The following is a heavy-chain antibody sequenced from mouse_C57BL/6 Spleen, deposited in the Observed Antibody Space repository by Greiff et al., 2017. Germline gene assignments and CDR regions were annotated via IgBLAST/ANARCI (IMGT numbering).Heavy chain of an antibody. D-gene: IGHD2-5*01. J-gene: IGHJ2*01. Sequence: QVQLQQSGAELVRPGTSVKVSCKASGYAFTNYLIEWVKQRPGQGLEWIGVINPGSGGTNYNEKFKGKATLTADKSSSTAYMQLSSLTSEDSAVYFCARSYYSNNYFDYWGQGTTLTDSS. CDR1: GYAFTNYL. V-gene: IGHV1-54*01. CDR3: ARSYYSNNYFDY. CDR2: INPGSGGT.